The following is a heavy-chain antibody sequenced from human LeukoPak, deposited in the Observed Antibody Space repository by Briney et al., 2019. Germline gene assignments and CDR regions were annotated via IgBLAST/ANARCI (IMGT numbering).Heavy chain of an antibody. V-gene: IGHV1-69*05. Sequence: ASVTVSCKASGGTFSSYAISWVRQAPGGGREWVGGIIPIFGTAKYAQTFQGGVTITTDESTSTTYMELSSLRSEDTAVYYCARVHQGGDYHPPYYYYMDVWGQGTTVTVSS. CDR2: IIPIFGTA. J-gene: IGHJ6*03. CDR1: GGTFSSYA. D-gene: IGHD4-17*01. CDR3: ARVHQGGDYHPPYYYYMDV.